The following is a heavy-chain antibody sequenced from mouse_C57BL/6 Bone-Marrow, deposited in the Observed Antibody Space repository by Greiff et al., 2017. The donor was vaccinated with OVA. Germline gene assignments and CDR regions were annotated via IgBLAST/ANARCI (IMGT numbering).Heavy chain of an antibody. J-gene: IGHJ2*01. CDR2: IRSKSNNYAT. Sequence: GGGLVQPKGSLKLSCAASGFSFNTYAMNWVRQAPGKGLEWVARIRSKSNNYATYYADSVKDRFTISRDDSESMLYLQMNNLKTEDTAMYYCVRQTSTMAHYFDYWGQGTTLTVSS. V-gene: IGHV10-1*01. CDR3: VRQTSTMAHYFDY. CDR1: GFSFNTYA. D-gene: IGHD1-1*02.